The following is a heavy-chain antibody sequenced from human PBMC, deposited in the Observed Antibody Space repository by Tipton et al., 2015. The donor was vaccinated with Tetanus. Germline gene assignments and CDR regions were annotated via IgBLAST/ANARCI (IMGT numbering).Heavy chain of an antibody. Sequence: TLSLTCTVSGGPINSTPYFWGWIRQPPGKGLEWIGLIYYGGGTYYSPALKSRVTISVDTSKNQFSLKLSSVTAADTAIYYCARHRGAWSPPDDYWGQGTLVTVSP. CDR1: GGPINSTPYF. D-gene: IGHD3-10*01. CDR3: ARHRGAWSPPDDY. J-gene: IGHJ4*02. CDR2: IYYGGGT. V-gene: IGHV4-39*01.